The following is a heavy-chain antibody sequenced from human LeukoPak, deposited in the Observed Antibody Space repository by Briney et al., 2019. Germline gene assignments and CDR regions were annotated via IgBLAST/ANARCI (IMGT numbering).Heavy chain of an antibody. CDR1: GFTFSSYS. Sequence: PGGSLRLSCAASGFTFSSYSMNWVRQAPGKGLEWVSSISSSSSYIYYADSVKGRFTISRDNAKNSLTLEMNTLRAENTALYYCATHNNWILEYWGQGTLVTVSS. J-gene: IGHJ4*02. V-gene: IGHV3-21*04. D-gene: IGHD1-1*01. CDR3: ATHNNWILEY. CDR2: ISSSSSYI.